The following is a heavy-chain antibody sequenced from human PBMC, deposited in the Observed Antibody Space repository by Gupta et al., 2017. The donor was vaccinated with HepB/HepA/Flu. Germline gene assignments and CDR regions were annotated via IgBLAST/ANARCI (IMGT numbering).Heavy chain of an antibody. CDR2: ISGSGGST. J-gene: IGHJ4*02. D-gene: IGHD5-18*01. V-gene: IGHV3-23*01. CDR3: AKDPWIQLSVYPKMGDYFDY. CDR1: GFTFSSYA. Sequence: EVQLLESGGGLVQPGGSLRLSCAASGFTFSSYAMSGVRQAPGKGLEWVSAISGSGGSTYYADSVKGRFTISRDNSKNTLYLQMNSLRAEDTAVYYCAKDPWIQLSVYPKMGDYFDYWGQGTLVTVHS.